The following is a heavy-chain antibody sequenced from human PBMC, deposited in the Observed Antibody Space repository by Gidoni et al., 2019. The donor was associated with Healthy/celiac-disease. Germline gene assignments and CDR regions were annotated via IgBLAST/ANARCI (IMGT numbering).Heavy chain of an antibody. J-gene: IGHJ6*02. CDR1: GFPFRNAW. D-gene: IGHD3-3*01. V-gene: IGHV3-15*01. CDR2: IRSKTDGGTT. Sequence: EVQLVESGGGLVKPGGSLRLSCAASGFPFRNAWMIWVRQAPGKGLEWVSRIRSKTDGGTTDYAAPVKGRFTISRDDSKNTLYLQMNSLKTEDTAVYYCTTRFWSGYYDQSYYYYGMDVWGQGTTVTVSS. CDR3: TTRFWSGYYDQSYYYYGMDV.